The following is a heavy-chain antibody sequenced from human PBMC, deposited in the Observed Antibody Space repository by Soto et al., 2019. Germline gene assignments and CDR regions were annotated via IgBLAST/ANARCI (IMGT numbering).Heavy chain of an antibody. CDR2: IYWDDDK. CDR1: GFSLSTSGVG. CDR3: AHRLERRDKHGFDY. V-gene: IGHV2-5*02. Sequence: QITLKESGPTLVKPTQTLTLTYTFSGFSLSTSGVGVGWIRQPPGKALEWLALIYWDDDKRYSPSLKSRLTITKDTSKNQVVLTMTNMDPVDTATYYCAHRLERRDKHGFDYWGQGTLVTVSS. D-gene: IGHD1-1*01. J-gene: IGHJ4*02.